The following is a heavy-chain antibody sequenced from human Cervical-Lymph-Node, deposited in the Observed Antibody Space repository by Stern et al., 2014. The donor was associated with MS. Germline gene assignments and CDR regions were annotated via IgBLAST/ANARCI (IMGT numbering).Heavy chain of an antibody. J-gene: IGHJ4*02. Sequence: EVQLLESGGGLVKPGGSLRLSCAASGFTFSNAWMSWVRQAPGKGLEWVGRIKGKTDVGTTDYAATVKGSFSISRDDSQSTLYLQMNSLKTEDTAVYYCTTAPASGEGDYWGQGTLVTVSS. CDR1: GFTFSNAW. V-gene: IGHV3-15*01. CDR3: TTAPASGEGDY. CDR2: IKGKTDVGTT.